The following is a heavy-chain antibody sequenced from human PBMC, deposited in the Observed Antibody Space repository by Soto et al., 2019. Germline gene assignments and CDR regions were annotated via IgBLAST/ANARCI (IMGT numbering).Heavy chain of an antibody. Sequence: LRLSCAASGFTVSGMFMNWVRQAPGKGLEWVSVIYPAGPTYYADSVKGRFTISRDNSKNTLFLQLNNLRAEDTAVYYCARDTDSSGLHYWGQGILVTVSS. CDR1: GFTVSGMF. J-gene: IGHJ4*02. V-gene: IGHV3-53*01. CDR3: ARDTDSSGLHY. CDR2: IYPAGPT. D-gene: IGHD6-19*01.